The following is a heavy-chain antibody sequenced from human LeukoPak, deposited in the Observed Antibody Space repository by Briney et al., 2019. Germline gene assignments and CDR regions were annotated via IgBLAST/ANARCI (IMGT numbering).Heavy chain of an antibody. CDR3: ARRRFSYGDNDAFDI. D-gene: IGHD5-18*01. V-gene: IGHV4-59*08. CDR2: IYYSGGT. J-gene: IGHJ3*02. CDR1: RGSLSSYY. Sequence: PSETLSLTCTVSRGSLSSYYWSWMRQPPGKGLEWTGYIYYSGGTNYNPSLESRVTISVDTSTNQFSLKLGSVTAADTAVYYCARRRFSYGDNDAFDIWGQGTMVTVSS.